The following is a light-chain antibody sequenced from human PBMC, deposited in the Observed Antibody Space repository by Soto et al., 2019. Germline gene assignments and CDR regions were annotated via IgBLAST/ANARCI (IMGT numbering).Light chain of an antibody. CDR2: DVT. CDR1: SSDVGGYNY. V-gene: IGLV2-14*01. Sequence: QSVLTQPASVSGSPGQSIAISCTGTSSDVGGYNYVSWYQQYPGKAPKLIIFDVTNRPSGVSGRFSGSKSGSTASLTISGLQADDEADYYCTSFAGSGTYVFGTGTKVTVL. CDR3: TSFAGSGTYV. J-gene: IGLJ1*01.